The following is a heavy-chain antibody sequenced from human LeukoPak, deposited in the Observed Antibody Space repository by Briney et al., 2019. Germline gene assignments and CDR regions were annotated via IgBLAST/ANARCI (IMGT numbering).Heavy chain of an antibody. Sequence: ASVKVSCKASGYTFTSYDINWVRQATGQGLEWMGWMNPNSGNTGYAQKFQGRVTITRNTSISTAYMELSSLRSEDTAVYYCARESRPIAARVYWFDPWGQGTLVTVSS. D-gene: IGHD6-6*01. CDR3: ARESRPIAARVYWFDP. CDR2: MNPNSGNT. V-gene: IGHV1-8*03. CDR1: GYTFTSYD. J-gene: IGHJ5*02.